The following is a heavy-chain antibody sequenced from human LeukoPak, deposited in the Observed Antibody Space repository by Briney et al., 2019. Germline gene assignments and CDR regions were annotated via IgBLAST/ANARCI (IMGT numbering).Heavy chain of an antibody. CDR3: ASCPLDFWSGQFQH. D-gene: IGHD3-3*01. CDR2: INPSGGST. CDR1: GYTFTSYY. Sequence: ASVKVSCRASGYTFTSYYMHWVRQAPGQGLEWMGIINPSGGSTSYAQKSQGRVTMTRDTSTSTVYMELSSLRSEDTAVYYCASCPLDFWSGQFQHWGQGTLVTVSS. J-gene: IGHJ1*01. V-gene: IGHV1-46*03.